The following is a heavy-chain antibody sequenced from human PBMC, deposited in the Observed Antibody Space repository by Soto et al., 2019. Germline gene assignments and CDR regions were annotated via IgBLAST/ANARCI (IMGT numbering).Heavy chain of an antibody. CDR2: INQDGSER. J-gene: IGHJ4*02. CDR3: AVYGYGVSAAAY. Sequence: LMLSCAGSGLTFRNVWLICVRQAPVKVLEWVANINQDGSERYYVDSVRGRFTISRDNVENSLYLQLNSLRPEDTAVYYWAVYGYGVSAAAYWGQGTLVTV. CDR1: GLTFRNVW. V-gene: IGHV3-7*03. D-gene: IGHD4-17*01.